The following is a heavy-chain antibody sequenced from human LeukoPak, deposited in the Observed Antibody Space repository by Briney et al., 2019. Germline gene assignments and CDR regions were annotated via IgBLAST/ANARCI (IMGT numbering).Heavy chain of an antibody. J-gene: IGHJ6*02. CDR1: GFTFSSYA. CDR2: ISGSGGST. V-gene: IGHV3-23*01. CDR3: ARERQSWDYYYGMDV. Sequence: PGGSLRLSCAASGFTFSSYAMSWVRQAPGKGLEWVSAISGSGGSTYYADSVKGRFTISRDNSKNTLYLQMNSLRSEDTAVYYCARERQSWDYYYGMDVRAKGPRSPSP. D-gene: IGHD3-16*01.